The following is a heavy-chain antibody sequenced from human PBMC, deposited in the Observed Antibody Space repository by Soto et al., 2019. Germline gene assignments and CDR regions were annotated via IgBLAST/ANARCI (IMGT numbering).Heavy chain of an antibody. CDR1: GGTFSSYA. Sequence: ASVKVSCKASGGTFSSYAISWVRQAPGQGLEWMGGIIPIFGTANYAQKFQGRVTITADESTSTAYMELSSLRSEDTAVYYCARVDYYDSSGYYFPFDYWGQGTLVTAPQ. CDR3: ARVDYYDSSGYYFPFDY. V-gene: IGHV1-69*13. D-gene: IGHD3-22*01. J-gene: IGHJ4*02. CDR2: IIPIFGTA.